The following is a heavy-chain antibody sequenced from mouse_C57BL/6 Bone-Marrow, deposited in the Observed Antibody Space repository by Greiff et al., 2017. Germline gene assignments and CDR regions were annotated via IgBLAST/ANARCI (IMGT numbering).Heavy chain of an antibody. CDR1: GFTFSDYY. CDR3: ARYGNYWYFDV. CDR2: ISNGGGST. Sequence: EVHLVESGGGLVQLGGSLKLSCAASGFTFSDYYMYWVRQTPEKRLEWVAYISNGGGSTYYPDTVKGRFTISRDNAKNTLYLQMSRLKSEDTAMYYCARYGNYWYFDVWGTGTTVTVSS. D-gene: IGHD2-1*01. V-gene: IGHV5-12*01. J-gene: IGHJ1*03.